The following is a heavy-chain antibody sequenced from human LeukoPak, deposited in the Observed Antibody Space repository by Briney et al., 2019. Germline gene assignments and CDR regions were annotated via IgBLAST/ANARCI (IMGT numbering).Heavy chain of an antibody. CDR3: ARGRHHGKDY. CDR1: GFTSSSYW. V-gene: IGHV3-74*01. D-gene: IGHD4-23*01. CDR2: IASDGSST. Sequence: GGSLRLSCAASGFTSSSYWMNWVRQAPGKGLVWVSRIASDGSSTTYADSVKGRFSISRDNAKNTLYLQMNSLKVEDTAVYYCARGRHHGKDYWGQGPLVTVSS. J-gene: IGHJ4*02.